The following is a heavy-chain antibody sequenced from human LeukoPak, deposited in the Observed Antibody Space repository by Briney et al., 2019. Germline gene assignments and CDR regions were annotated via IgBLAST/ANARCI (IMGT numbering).Heavy chain of an antibody. D-gene: IGHD3-3*01. CDR3: ARERRFLGWLRADAFDI. CDR1: GGSISSYY. Sequence: SETLSLTCTVSGGSISSYYWSWIRQPPGKGLEWIGYIYYSGSTNYNPSLKSRVTISVDTSKNQFSLKLSSVTAADTAVYYCARERRFLGWLRADAFDIWGQGTMVTVSS. V-gene: IGHV4-59*01. CDR2: IYYSGST. J-gene: IGHJ3*02.